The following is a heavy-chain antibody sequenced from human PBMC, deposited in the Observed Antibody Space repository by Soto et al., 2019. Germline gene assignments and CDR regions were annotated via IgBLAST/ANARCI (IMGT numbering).Heavy chain of an antibody. CDR1: GGSISSGDYY. J-gene: IGHJ3*02. V-gene: IGHV4-30-4*01. Sequence: QVQLQESGPGLVKPSQTLSLTCTVSGGSISSGDYYWSWIRQPPGKGLEWIGYIYYSGSTYYNPSLKSRVTISVDTSKNQFSLNLSSVTAADTAVYYCARARRDGYNYGVDAFDIWGQGTMVTVSS. D-gene: IGHD5-12*01. CDR2: IYYSGST. CDR3: ARARRDGYNYGVDAFDI.